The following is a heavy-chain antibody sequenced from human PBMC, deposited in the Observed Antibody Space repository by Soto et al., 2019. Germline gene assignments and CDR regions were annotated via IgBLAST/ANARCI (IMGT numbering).Heavy chain of an antibody. J-gene: IGHJ6*02. D-gene: IGHD3-3*01. CDR3: ARLTPLRFPEWLGSYYYGMDV. CDR2: IYYSGST. Sequence: SETLSLTCTVSGGSISSYYWSWIRQPPGKGLEWIGYIYYSGSTNYNPSLKSRVTISVDTSKNQFSLKLSSVTAADTAVYYCARLTPLRFPEWLGSYYYGMDVWGQGTTVTVSS. CDR1: GGSISSYY. V-gene: IGHV4-59*01.